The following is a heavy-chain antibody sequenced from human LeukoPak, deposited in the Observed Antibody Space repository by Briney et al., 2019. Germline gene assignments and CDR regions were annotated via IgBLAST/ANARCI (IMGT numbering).Heavy chain of an antibody. CDR1: GFTFSSYG. D-gene: IGHD3-10*01. J-gene: IGHJ4*02. Sequence: QSGGSLRLSCAASGFTFSSYGMHWVRQAPGKGLEWVAVISYDGSNKYYADSVKGRLTISRDNSKNTLYLQMNSLRAEDTAVYYCAKIYGSGSYYNGDYWGQGTLVTVSS. CDR2: ISYDGSNK. CDR3: AKIYGSGSYYNGDY. V-gene: IGHV3-30*18.